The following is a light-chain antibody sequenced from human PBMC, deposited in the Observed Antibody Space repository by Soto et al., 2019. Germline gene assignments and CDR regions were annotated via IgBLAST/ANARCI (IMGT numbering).Light chain of an antibody. Sequence: QSVLTQPPSVSGAPGQRVTISCTGSSSNIGAGYDVHWYQQLPGTAPKLLIYANINRPSGVPDRFSGSKSGTSASLAINGLQAEDEADYYCQSYDSSLSRSVFGGGTKLTVL. CDR2: ANI. J-gene: IGLJ2*01. V-gene: IGLV1-40*01. CDR1: SSNIGAGYD. CDR3: QSYDSSLSRSV.